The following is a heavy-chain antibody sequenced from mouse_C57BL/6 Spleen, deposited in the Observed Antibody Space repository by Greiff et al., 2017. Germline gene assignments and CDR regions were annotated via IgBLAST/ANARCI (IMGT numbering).Heavy chain of an antibody. CDR3: ARAYDYDGYCDV. V-gene: IGHV1-55*01. CDR1: GYTFTSYW. J-gene: IGHJ1*03. Sequence: QVQLQQPGAELVKPGASVQLSCKASGYTFTSYWITWVKQRPGQGLEWIGDIYPGSGSTNYNEKFKSKATLTVDTSSSTAYMQLSSLTSEASAVYCCARAYDYDGYCDVWGTGTTVTVSS. D-gene: IGHD2-4*01. CDR2: IYPGSGST.